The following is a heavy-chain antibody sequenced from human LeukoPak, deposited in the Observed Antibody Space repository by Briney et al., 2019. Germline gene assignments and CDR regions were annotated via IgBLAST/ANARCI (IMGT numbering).Heavy chain of an antibody. J-gene: IGHJ6*02. V-gene: IGHV3-7*01. Sequence: GRSLRLARAASGFTFSTNWMSSARHPARKGLELVANIKQDRSEKYYVDSVKGRFTISRDNAKNSLYLQMNSLRAEDTAVYYCASDSPYCSGGSCPRKYYYYGMDVWGQETTVTVSS. CDR1: GFTFSTNW. CDR2: IKQDRSEK. D-gene: IGHD2-15*01. CDR3: ASDSPYCSGGSCPRKYYYYGMDV.